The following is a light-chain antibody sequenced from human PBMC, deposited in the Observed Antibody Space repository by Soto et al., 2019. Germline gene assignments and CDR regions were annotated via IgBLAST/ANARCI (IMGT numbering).Light chain of an antibody. V-gene: IGKV3-20*01. Sequence: VLPQSTGTLSLSPGDRATLSCRASQSLDRNSLAWYQQKPGQPPRLLIHGASRRAAGIPDRFSGGGSGTDFSLTISRLDPEDFAVYYCQQYSSSPITFGQGTRLEIK. CDR1: QSLDRNS. CDR2: GAS. CDR3: QQYSSSPIT. J-gene: IGKJ5*01.